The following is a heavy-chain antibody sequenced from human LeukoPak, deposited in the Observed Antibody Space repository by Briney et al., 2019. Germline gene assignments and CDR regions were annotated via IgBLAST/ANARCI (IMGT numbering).Heavy chain of an antibody. CDR3: AKSRTLPSN. CDR1: GFTLTIYA. V-gene: IGHV3-23*01. J-gene: IGHJ4*02. Sequence: PGGSLRLSCAASGFTLTIYAMSWVRPAPGKGLEWVSAISGSGGSTYYADSVKGRFTISRDNSKNTLYLQMNSLRAEDTAVYYCAKSRTLPSNWGQGTLVTVSS. CDR2: ISGSGGST. D-gene: IGHD1-14*01.